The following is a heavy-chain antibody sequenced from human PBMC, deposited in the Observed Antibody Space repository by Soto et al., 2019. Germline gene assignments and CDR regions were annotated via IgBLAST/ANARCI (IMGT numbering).Heavy chain of an antibody. Sequence: EVQLLESGGGLVQRGGSLRLSCAASGFTFTNYAMSWVRQAPGKGLEWVSIISGSSDTTYYADSVKGRFTISRDNSKKPLYLQMNSLRAEDTAGYYCAKVHWELIRRALPHDYWGQGTLVTVSS. D-gene: IGHD1-7*01. CDR3: AKVHWELIRRALPHDY. CDR2: ISGSSDTT. V-gene: IGHV3-23*01. J-gene: IGHJ4*02. CDR1: GFTFTNYA.